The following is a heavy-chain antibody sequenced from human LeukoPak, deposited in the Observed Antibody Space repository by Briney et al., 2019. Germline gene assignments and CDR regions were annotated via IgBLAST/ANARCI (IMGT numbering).Heavy chain of an antibody. J-gene: IGHJ6*03. CDR2: INHSGST. CDR1: GGSFSGYY. D-gene: IGHD3-3*01. CDR3: ARRGGFWSGPYYYYYYYMDV. V-gene: IGHV4-34*01. Sequence: PSETLSLTCAVYGGSFSGYYWSWIRQPPGKGLEWIGEINHSGSTNYNPSLKSRVTISVDTSKNQFSLKLSSVTAADTAVYYCARRGGFWSGPYYYYYYYMDVWGKGTTVTVSS.